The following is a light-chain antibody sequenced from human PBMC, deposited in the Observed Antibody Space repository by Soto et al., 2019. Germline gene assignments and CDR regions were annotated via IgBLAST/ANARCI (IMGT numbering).Light chain of an antibody. CDR3: SSCAGNNNVV. CDR2: EVS. J-gene: IGLJ2*01. CDR1: SSDVGGYNY. Sequence: QSVLTQPPSASGSPGQSVTISCTGTSSDVGGYNYVSWYQQHPGKAPKLMISEVSKRPSGVPDRFSGSKSGNTASLTGSGLQAEDESDYYCSSCAGNNNVVFGGGTKLTVL. V-gene: IGLV2-8*01.